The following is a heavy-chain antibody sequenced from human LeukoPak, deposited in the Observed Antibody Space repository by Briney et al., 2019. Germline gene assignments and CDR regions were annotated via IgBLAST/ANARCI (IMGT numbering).Heavy chain of an antibody. Sequence: GGSLRLSCAVSGITLSNYGMSWVRQAPGKGLEWVAGISDSGGRTSYADSVKGRFTISRDNPKNTIYLQMNSLRAEDTAVYFCAKRGVVIRVILVGFHKEAYYFDSWGQGALVPVSS. V-gene: IGHV3-23*01. D-gene: IGHD3-22*01. CDR2: ISDSGGRT. CDR1: GITLSNYG. J-gene: IGHJ4*02. CDR3: AKRGVVIRVILVGFHKEAYYFDS.